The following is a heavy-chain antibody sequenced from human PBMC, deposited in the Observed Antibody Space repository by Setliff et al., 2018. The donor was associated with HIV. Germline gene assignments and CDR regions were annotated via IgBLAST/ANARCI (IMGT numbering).Heavy chain of an antibody. Sequence: SETLSLTCAVSGYSVSSSYWWGWIRQPPGKGLEWIGWIGYIYKGGSTYYNPSLKSRVTMSVDTSKNHFSLKLRSVTAVDTAVYYCARSALWFGEADWYFDLWGRGALVTVS. V-gene: IGHV4-28*01. CDR1: GYSVSSSYW. J-gene: IGHJ2*01. D-gene: IGHD3-10*01. CDR3: ARSALWFGEADWYFDL. CDR2: IYKGGST.